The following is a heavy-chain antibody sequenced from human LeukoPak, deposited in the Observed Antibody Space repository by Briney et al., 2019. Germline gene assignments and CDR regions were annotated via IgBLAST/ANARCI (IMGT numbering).Heavy chain of an antibody. CDR3: ARVGQLAFDY. V-gene: IGHV4-59*12. CDR2: IYYSGNT. D-gene: IGHD6-13*01. Sequence: KPSETLSLTCTVSGGSISSYYWSWIRQPPGKGLEWIGYIYYSGNTYYNPSLNSRVTISVDTSKNRFSLNLSSVTAADTAVYHCARVGQLAFDYWGQGTLVTVSS. CDR1: GGSISSYY. J-gene: IGHJ4*02.